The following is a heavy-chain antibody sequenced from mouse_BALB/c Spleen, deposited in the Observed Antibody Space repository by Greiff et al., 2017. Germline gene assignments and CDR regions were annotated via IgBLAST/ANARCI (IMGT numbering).Heavy chain of an antibody. J-gene: IGHJ4*01. D-gene: IGHD2-1*01. CDR3: ARTLCGNYDAMDY. CDR2: IDPANGNT. Sequence: EVQLQQSGAELVKPGASVKLSCTASGFNIKDTYMHWVKQRPEQGLEWIGRIDPANGNTKYDPKFQGKATITADTSSNTAYLQLSSLTSEDTAVYYCARTLCGNYDAMDYWGQGTSVTVSA. CDR1: GFNIKDTY. V-gene: IGHV14-3*02.